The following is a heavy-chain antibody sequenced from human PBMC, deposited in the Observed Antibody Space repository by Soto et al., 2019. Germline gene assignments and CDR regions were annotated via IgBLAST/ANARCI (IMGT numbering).Heavy chain of an antibody. D-gene: IGHD6-19*01. V-gene: IGHV1-2*04. J-gene: IGHJ6*02. CDR1: GYTFTCYY. CDR2: INPNSGGT. Sequence: ASVKVSCKASGYTFTCYYMHWVRQAPGQGLEWMGWINPNSGGTNYAQKFQGWVTMTRDTSISTAYMELSRLRSDDTAVYYCARDRAVAGNYYYYGMDVSGQGTTVTVSS. CDR3: ARDRAVAGNYYYYGMDV.